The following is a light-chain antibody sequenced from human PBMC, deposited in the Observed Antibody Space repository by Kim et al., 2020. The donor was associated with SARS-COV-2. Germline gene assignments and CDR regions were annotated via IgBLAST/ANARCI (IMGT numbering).Light chain of an antibody. CDR1: QSLDDW. CDR3: QQYRYYSYT. J-gene: IGKJ3*01. Sequence: DIQMIQSPSTLSANVGDRVIITCRASQSLDDWLAWYQHKPGKAPKLLIYMTSNLESGVPSRFSGSGFGTEFTLTVSSLQPDDFATYYCQQYRYYSYTFGPGTKVDIK. V-gene: IGKV1-5*03. CDR2: MTS.